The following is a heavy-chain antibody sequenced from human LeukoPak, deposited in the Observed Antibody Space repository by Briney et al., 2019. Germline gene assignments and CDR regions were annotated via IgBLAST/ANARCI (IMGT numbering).Heavy chain of an antibody. CDR1: GGSISSGGYY. Sequence: SETLSLTCTVSGGSISSGGYYWSWIRQHPGKGLEWIGYIYYSGSTYYNPSLKSRVTISVDTSKNQFSLKLSSVTAADMAVYYCARHTHSSSWYYFDYWGQGTLVTVSS. V-gene: IGHV4-31*03. CDR2: IYYSGST. D-gene: IGHD6-13*01. J-gene: IGHJ4*02. CDR3: ARHTHSSSWYYFDY.